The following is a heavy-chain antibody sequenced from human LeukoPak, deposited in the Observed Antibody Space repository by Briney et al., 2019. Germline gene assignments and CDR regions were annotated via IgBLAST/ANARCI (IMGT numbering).Heavy chain of an antibody. J-gene: IGHJ1*01. D-gene: IGHD6-19*01. CDR3: ATKRAIAVAGSLQH. CDR2: IRYDGSNK. Sequence: GGSLRLSSAAPGFTFCSYGMHWVRQAPGKGLWWGAFIRYDGSNKYYADSVKGRFTISRDNSKNTLYLQMNSLRAEDTAVYYCATKRAIAVAGSLQHWGQGTLVTVSS. V-gene: IGHV3-30*02. CDR1: GFTFCSYG.